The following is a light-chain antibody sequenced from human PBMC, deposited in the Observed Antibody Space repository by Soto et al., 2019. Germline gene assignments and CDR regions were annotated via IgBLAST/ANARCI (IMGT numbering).Light chain of an antibody. J-gene: IGLJ1*01. V-gene: IGLV2-14*01. CDR3: SSYTSSSTLLDV. Sequence: QSALTQPASVSGSPGQSITISCTGTSSDVGGYNYVSWYQQHPGKAPKLMIYDVSNRPSGVSNRFSGSKSGNTASLTISGRQADDEADYYCSSYTSSSTLLDVFGTGTKLTVL. CDR2: DVS. CDR1: SSDVGGYNY.